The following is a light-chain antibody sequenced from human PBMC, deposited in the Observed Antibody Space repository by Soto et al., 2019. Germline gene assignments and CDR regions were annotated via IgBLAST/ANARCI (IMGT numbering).Light chain of an antibody. CDR3: QQRYSRPYT. CDR1: QSIDNY. V-gene: IGKV1-39*01. Sequence: DIPMTQSPSSLSASVGDRVTITCRSSQSIDNYLSWYQQKPGEAPKFLIYAASTLQRGVPPRFSGSGSGTDFTLTISSLQPEDFASYFCQQRYSRPYTFGKGTKVEIK. CDR2: AAS. J-gene: IGKJ2*01.